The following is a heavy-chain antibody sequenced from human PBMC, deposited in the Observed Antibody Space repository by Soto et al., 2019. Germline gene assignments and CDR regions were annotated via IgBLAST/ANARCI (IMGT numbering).Heavy chain of an antibody. CDR2: ISSSSSYI. CDR3: ARERPDGARLDP. J-gene: IGHJ5*02. Sequence: PGGSLRLSCAASGFTFSSYSMNWVRQAPGKGLEWVSSISSSSSYIYYADSVKGRFTISRDNAKNSLYLQMNSLRAEDTAVYYCARERPDGARLDPWGQGTLVTVSS. V-gene: IGHV3-21*04. D-gene: IGHD6-6*01. CDR1: GFTFSSYS.